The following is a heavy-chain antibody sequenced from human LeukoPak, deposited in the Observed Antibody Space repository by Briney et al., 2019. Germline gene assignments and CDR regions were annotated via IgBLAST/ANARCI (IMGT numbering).Heavy chain of an antibody. CDR3: ARLRAQWLGNDGFDM. V-gene: IGHV4-59*08. CDR1: GSSMNNYY. D-gene: IGHD6-19*01. J-gene: IGHJ3*02. Sequence: SETLSLTCTVSGSSMNNYYWTWIRQPPGKGLEWIGYIYYSGSTNYNPSLKSRVTISIDTSKNQFSLKLSSVTAADTAVYYCARLRAQWLGNDGFDMLGQGTLVTVSS. CDR2: IYYSGST.